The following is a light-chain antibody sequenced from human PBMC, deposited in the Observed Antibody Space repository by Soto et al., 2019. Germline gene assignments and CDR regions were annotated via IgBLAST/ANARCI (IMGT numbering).Light chain of an antibody. V-gene: IGKV3-15*01. Sequence: EIVMTQSPATLSVSPGGRATLSCRASQSISDTLAWYQQKPGQAPRLLIYGASTRAPGFPARFSGSGSGTDFTLTISSLQSEDFATYYCQQSYSTPWTFGQGTKVDIK. CDR2: GAS. CDR1: QSISDT. CDR3: QQSYSTPWT. J-gene: IGKJ1*01.